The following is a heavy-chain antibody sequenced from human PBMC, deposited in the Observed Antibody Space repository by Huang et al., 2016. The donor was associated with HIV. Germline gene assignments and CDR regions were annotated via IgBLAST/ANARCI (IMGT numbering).Heavy chain of an antibody. CDR1: GYTFTRYA. CDR2: INTNIGHP. J-gene: IGHJ4*02. Sequence: QVQLVQSASALKRPGASVRISCKTSGYTFTRYAMNWVRQAPGQGLEWMGWINTNIGHPTYAQGFTGRFVFSLDTSVSTAYLQISNLKTEDTAVYYCVLDPAPAVPLSYVSHNWGQGTLVTVSS. CDR3: VLDPAPAVPLSYVSHN. V-gene: IGHV7-4-1*02. D-gene: IGHD2-2*01.